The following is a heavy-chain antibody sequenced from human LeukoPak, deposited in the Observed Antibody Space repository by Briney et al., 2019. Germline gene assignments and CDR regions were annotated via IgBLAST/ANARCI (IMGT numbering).Heavy chain of an antibody. CDR2: IYTSGST. Sequence: PSETLSLTCTVSGGSISSGSYYWSWIRQPAGKGLEWIGRIYTSGSTNYNPSLKSRVTISLDTSKNQFSLKLSSVTAADTAVYYCARGYVFVLAVAGYYFDHWGQGTLVTVSS. CDR1: GGSISSGSYY. J-gene: IGHJ4*02. V-gene: IGHV4-61*02. D-gene: IGHD6-13*01. CDR3: ARGYVFVLAVAGYYFDH.